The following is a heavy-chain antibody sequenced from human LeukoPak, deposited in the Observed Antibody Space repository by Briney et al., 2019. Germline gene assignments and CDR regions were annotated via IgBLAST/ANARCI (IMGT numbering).Heavy chain of an antibody. J-gene: IGHJ4*02. CDR3: ARVIVATITRGGYFDY. D-gene: IGHD5-12*01. CDR2: IYSGGST. Sequence: SGGSLRLSCAASGFTFSSYGMHWVRQAPGKGLEWVSVIYSGGSTYYADSVKGRFTISRDNSKNTLYLQMNSLRAEDTAVYYCARVIVATITRGGYFDYWGQGTLVTVSS. V-gene: IGHV3-53*01. CDR1: GFTFSSYG.